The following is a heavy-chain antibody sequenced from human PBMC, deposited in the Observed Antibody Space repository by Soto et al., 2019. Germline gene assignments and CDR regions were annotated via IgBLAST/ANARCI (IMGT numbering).Heavy chain of an antibody. V-gene: IGHV2-5*02. Sequence: QITLKESGPTLVKPTQTLTLTCTFSGFSLSTSGVGVGWIRQPPGKALEWLALIYWDDDKRYSPSLKSRLTITKDTSKNQVVLTMTNMDPVDTATCYCAHSEDYGDYGPEFDYWGQGTLVTVSS. CDR2: IYWDDDK. J-gene: IGHJ4*02. D-gene: IGHD4-17*01. CDR3: AHSEDYGDYGPEFDY. CDR1: GFSLSTSGVG.